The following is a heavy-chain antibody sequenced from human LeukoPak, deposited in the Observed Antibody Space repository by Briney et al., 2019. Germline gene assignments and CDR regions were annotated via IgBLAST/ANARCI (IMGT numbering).Heavy chain of an antibody. J-gene: IGHJ4*02. CDR1: GYTFTGYY. V-gene: IGHV1-2*02. D-gene: IGHD6-13*01. CDR3: AREGDYSSSWYDY. Sequence: ASVKVSCKASGYTFTGYYMHWVRQAPGQGLEWMGWINPNSGGTNYAQKFQGRVTMTRDTSTSTAYMELRSLRSDDTAVYYCAREGDYSSSWYDYWGQGTLVTVSS. CDR2: INPNSGGT.